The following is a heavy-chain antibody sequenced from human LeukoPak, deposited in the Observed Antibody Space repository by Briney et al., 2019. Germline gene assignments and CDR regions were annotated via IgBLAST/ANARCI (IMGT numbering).Heavy chain of an antibody. J-gene: IGHJ4*02. Sequence: GALRLSCAASGFTVSSNYMSWVRQAPGKGLEWVSVIYSGGSTYYADSVKGRFTISRDNSKNTLYLQMNSLRAEDTAVYYCARVLSSSWYEYWGQGTLVTVSS. CDR1: GFTVSSNY. D-gene: IGHD6-13*01. CDR3: ARVLSSSWYEY. V-gene: IGHV3-53*01. CDR2: IYSGGST.